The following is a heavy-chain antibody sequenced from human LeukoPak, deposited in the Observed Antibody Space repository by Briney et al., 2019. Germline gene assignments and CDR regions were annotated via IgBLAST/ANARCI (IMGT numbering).Heavy chain of an antibody. V-gene: IGHV4-61*02. Sequence: PSQTLSLTCTVSGGSISSGSYYWSWIRQPAGKGLEWIGRIYTSGSTNYNPSLKSRVTISVDTSKNQFSLKLSSVTAADTAVYYCARDSCSGTSCYTDDAFDIWGQGTMVTVSS. CDR3: ARDSCSGTSCYTDDAFDI. CDR1: GGSISSGSYY. J-gene: IGHJ3*02. CDR2: IYTSGST. D-gene: IGHD2-2*02.